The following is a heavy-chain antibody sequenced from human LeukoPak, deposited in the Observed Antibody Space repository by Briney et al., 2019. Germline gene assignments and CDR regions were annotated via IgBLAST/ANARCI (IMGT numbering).Heavy chain of an antibody. J-gene: IGHJ4*02. CDR3: ARGVGGSYYGVSDY. D-gene: IGHD1-26*01. V-gene: IGHV4-38-2*01. CDR1: GYSISSGYY. Sequence: SETLSLTCAVSGYSISSGYYWGWIRQPPGKGLEWIGSIYHSGSPYYNPSLKSRVTISVDTSKNQFSLKLSSVTAADTAVYYCARGVGGSYYGVSDYWGQGTLVTVFS. CDR2: IYHSGSP.